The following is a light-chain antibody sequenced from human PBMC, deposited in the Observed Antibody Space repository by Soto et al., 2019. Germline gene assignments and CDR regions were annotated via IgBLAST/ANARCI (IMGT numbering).Light chain of an antibody. V-gene: IGKV3-20*01. J-gene: IGKJ1*01. CDR2: GAS. CDR1: QSVSSY. Sequence: EIVLTQSPATLSLSPGERATLSCRASQSVSSYLAWYQQNPGQAPRLLIYGASSRATGIPDRFSGSGSGTDFTLTISRLEPEDFAVYYCQQYGSSLWTFGQGTKVDIK. CDR3: QQYGSSLWT.